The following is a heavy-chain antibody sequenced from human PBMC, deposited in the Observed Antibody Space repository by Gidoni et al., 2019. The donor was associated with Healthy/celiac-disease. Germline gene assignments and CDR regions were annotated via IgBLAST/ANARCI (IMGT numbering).Heavy chain of an antibody. J-gene: IGHJ4*02. CDR1: GFTFSNAW. CDR3: TAQVPYCSGGSCYSPLSVDY. Sequence: EVQLVESGGGLVKPGGSLRLSCAASGFTFSNAWLRWVRQAPGKGLEWVGRIKSKTDGGTTDYAAPVKGRFTISRDDSKNTLYLQMNSLKTEDTAVYYCTAQVPYCSGGSCYSPLSVDYWGQGTLVTVSS. CDR2: IKSKTDGGTT. V-gene: IGHV3-15*01. D-gene: IGHD2-15*01.